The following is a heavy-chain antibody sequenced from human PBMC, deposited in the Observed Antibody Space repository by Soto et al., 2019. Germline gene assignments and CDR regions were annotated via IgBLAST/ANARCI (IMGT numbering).Heavy chain of an antibody. CDR2: IYYRGST. CDR3: ARDPREFDD. Sequence: SERLSVTCTVSGGSISRYYCSWIRHPPGKGLEWIGYIYYRGSTNYNPSLKSRVTISVDTSKNQFSLKLGSVTAADTAVYYYARDPREFDDCGQGTVVTVSS. V-gene: IGHV4-59*12. CDR1: GGSISRYY. J-gene: IGHJ4*02.